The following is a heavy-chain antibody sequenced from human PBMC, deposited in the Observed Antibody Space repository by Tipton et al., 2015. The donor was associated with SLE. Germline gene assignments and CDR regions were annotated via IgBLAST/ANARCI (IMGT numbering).Heavy chain of an antibody. V-gene: IGHV4-38-2*01. CDR3: ARGMAHFDY. J-gene: IGHJ4*02. D-gene: IGHD2-8*01. CDR1: GYSISSGYY. CDR2: IYHSGST. Sequence: LRLSCAVYGYSISSGYYWGWIRQPPGKGLEWIGSIYHSGSTYYNPSLKSRVTISVDASKNQFSPKLSSVTAADTAVYYCARGMAHFDYWGQGTLVTVSS.